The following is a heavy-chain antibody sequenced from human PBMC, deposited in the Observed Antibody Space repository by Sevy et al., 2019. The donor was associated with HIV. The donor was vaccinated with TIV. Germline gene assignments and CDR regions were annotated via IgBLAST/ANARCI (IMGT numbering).Heavy chain of an antibody. D-gene: IGHD6-13*01. CDR3: ARRLRPGYSSSWGWFDP. CDR1: GGSFSGYY. V-gene: IGHV4-34*01. CDR2: LNHRGST. J-gene: IGHJ5*02. Sequence: SETLSLTCAVYGGSFSGYYWSWIRQPPGKGLEWIGELNHRGSTNSTPSLKSRVTISVDTSKNQFSLKLSSVTAADTAVYYCARRLRPGYSSSWGWFDPWGQGTLVTVSS.